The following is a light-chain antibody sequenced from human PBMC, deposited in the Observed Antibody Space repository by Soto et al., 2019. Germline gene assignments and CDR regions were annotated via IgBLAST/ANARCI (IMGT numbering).Light chain of an antibody. CDR2: AAS. CDR1: QSVSSN. J-gene: IGKJ4*01. Sequence: EIVMTQSPATLSVSPGERATPSCRASQSVSSNLAWYQQKPGQTPKLLIYAASTRATGIPARFSGSGSGTEFTLTISSLQSEDFAVYYCQQYNVWPLTFGGGTKVEFK. CDR3: QQYNVWPLT. V-gene: IGKV3-15*01.